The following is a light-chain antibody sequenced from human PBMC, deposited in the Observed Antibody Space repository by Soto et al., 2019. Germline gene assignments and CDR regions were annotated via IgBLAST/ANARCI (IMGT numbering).Light chain of an antibody. CDR2: ERS. CDR1: SSDFGTYNF. V-gene: IGLV2-23*01. CDR3: CSFTSSNTHV. J-gene: IGLJ1*01. Sequence: QSVLTQPASVSGSPGQSITISCTGTSSDFGTYNFVSWYQHHPGKAPKLLIYERSKRPEGISDRFSGSKSGNTASLTISGLQAEDEADYYCCSFTSSNTHVFGGGTKVTVL.